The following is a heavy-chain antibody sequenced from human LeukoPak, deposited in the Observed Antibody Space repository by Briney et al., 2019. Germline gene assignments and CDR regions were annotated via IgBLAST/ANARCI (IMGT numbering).Heavy chain of an antibody. CDR2: ISYDGSNK. CDR3: AKDLGVTIFGVVIYGMDV. V-gene: IGHV3-30*18. J-gene: IGHJ6*02. Sequence: GGSLRLSCAASGFTFSSYGMHWVRQAPGKGLEWVAVISYDGSNKYYADSVKGRSTISRDNSKNTLYLQMNSLRAEDTAVYYCAKDLGVTIFGVVIYGMDVWGQGTTVTVSS. D-gene: IGHD3-3*01. CDR1: GFTFSSYG.